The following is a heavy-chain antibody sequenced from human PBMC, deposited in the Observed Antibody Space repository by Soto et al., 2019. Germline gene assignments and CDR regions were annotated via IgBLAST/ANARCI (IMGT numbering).Heavy chain of an antibody. D-gene: IGHD6-13*01. J-gene: IGHJ4*02. CDR2: ISYSGTT. CDR1: GGSISTSGYY. CDR3: ARRGRGSFYDY. V-gene: IGHV4-39*02. Sequence: SETLSLTCTVSGGSISTSGYYWGWIRQPPGKGLEWIGHISYSGTTYYNPSLKSRVTISVDTSKNHFSLKLGSVTAADTAMYYCARRGRGSFYDYWGQGTLVTVSS.